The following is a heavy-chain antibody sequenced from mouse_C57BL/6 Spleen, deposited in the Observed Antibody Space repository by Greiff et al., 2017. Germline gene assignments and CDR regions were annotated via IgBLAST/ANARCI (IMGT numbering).Heavy chain of an antibody. D-gene: IGHD3-3*01. V-gene: IGHV1-15*01. Sequence: QVQLKESGAELVRPGASVTLSCKASGYTFTDYEMHWVKQTPVHGLEWIGAIDPETGGTAYNQKFKGKAILTADKSSSTAYMELRSLTSEDSAVYYCTRRAYWGQGTTLTVSS. J-gene: IGHJ2*01. CDR1: GYTFTDYE. CDR3: TRRAY. CDR2: IDPETGGT.